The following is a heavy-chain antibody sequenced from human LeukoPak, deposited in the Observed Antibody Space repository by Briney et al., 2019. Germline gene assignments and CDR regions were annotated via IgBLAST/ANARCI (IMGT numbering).Heavy chain of an antibody. CDR2: INAGNGNT. CDR1: GYTFTSHV. Sequence: ASVKVSCKASGYTFTSHVMHWVRQAPGQRLECMGWINAGNGNTKYSQKFQDRVTITRDTSASTAYMELSSLRSEDTAVYYCARGFYSNGIGDYWGQGTLVTVSS. V-gene: IGHV1-3*01. J-gene: IGHJ4*02. D-gene: IGHD2-21*01. CDR3: ARGFYSNGIGDY.